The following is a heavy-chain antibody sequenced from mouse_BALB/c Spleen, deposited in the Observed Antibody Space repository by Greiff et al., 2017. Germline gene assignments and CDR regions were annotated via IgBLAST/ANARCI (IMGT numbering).Heavy chain of an antibody. D-gene: IGHD2-1*01. V-gene: IGHV5-9-3*01. Sequence: EVQLVESGGGLVKPGGSLKLSCAASGFTFSSYAMSWVRQTPEKRLEWVATISSGGSYTYYPDSVKGRFTISRDNAKNTLYLQMSSLRSEDTAMYYCARDGNYPYAMDYWGQETSVTVSS. CDR1: GFTFSSYA. CDR2: ISSGGSYT. CDR3: ARDGNYPYAMDY. J-gene: IGHJ4*01.